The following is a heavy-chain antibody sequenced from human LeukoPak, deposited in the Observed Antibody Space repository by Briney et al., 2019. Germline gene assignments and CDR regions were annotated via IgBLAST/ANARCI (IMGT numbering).Heavy chain of an antibody. CDR1: GYTFTGYY. Sequence: GASVKVSCKASGYTFTGYYLHWVRQAPGQGLEYMGWINPNSGGTNYAQKFQGRVTMTRDTSISTAYMELSRLRSDDTAVYYCARAGDGYNPNFDYWGQGTLVTVSS. CDR3: ARAGDGYNPNFDY. J-gene: IGHJ4*02. CDR2: INPNSGGT. V-gene: IGHV1-2*02. D-gene: IGHD5-24*01.